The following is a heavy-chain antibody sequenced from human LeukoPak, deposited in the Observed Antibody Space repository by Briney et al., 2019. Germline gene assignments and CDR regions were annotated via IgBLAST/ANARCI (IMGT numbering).Heavy chain of an antibody. CDR3: ARNLAAAGPPPDY. V-gene: IGHV4-34*01. CDR1: GGSFSGYY. D-gene: IGHD6-13*01. J-gene: IGHJ4*02. Sequence: SETLSLTCAVCGGSFSGYYWSWIRQPPGKGLEWIGEINHSGSTNYNPSLKSRVTISVDTSKNQFSLKLSSVTAADTAVYYCARNLAAAGPPPDYWGQGTLVTVSS. CDR2: INHSGST.